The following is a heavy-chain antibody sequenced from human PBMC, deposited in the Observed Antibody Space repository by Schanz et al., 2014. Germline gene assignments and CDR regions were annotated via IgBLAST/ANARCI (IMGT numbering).Heavy chain of an antibody. CDR1: GGTFSSYA. V-gene: IGHV1-69*02. CDR3: ATMWGYCTATACQILEVLDV. CDR2: IIPILGIA. D-gene: IGHD2-8*02. J-gene: IGHJ3*01. Sequence: QLQLVQSGAEVKKPGSSVKVSCKSSGGTFSSYAISWVRQAPGQGLEWMGRIIPILGIANYAQNFQGRVTITADKSTSTAYMELSSLRYDDTAVYYCATMWGYCTATACQILEVLDVWGQGTMVTVSS.